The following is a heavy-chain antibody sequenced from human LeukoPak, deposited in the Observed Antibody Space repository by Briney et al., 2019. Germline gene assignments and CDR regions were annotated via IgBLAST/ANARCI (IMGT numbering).Heavy chain of an antibody. CDR1: GFTFRSYW. V-gene: IGHV3-74*03. CDR2: IKSDGSST. CDR3: ARISTMVRHY. J-gene: IGHJ4*02. Sequence: GGSLRLSCAVSGFTFRSYWMHWVRQAPGKGLVWVSSIKSDGSSTTYADSVKGRFTISRDNAENTLYLQMNSRRVEDTAVYYCARISTMVRHYWGQGTLVTASS. D-gene: IGHD3-10*01.